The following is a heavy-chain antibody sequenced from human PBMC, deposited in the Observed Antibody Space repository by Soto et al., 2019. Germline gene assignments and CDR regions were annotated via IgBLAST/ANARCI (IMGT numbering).Heavy chain of an antibody. CDR1: GGSFGSSA. CDR3: ARLRRDWGDAFDL. J-gene: IGHJ3*01. D-gene: IGHD3-16*01. Sequence: QVQLVQSGADVKKPGSSVKVSCKTSGGSFGSSAISWVRQAPAQGLEWMGEIIPVFDKANYAQNLQGRLTITADELTGTVFMELSSLRSEDTAVYFCARLRRDWGDAFDLWGLGTVVTVSS. V-gene: IGHV1-69*01. CDR2: IIPVFDKA.